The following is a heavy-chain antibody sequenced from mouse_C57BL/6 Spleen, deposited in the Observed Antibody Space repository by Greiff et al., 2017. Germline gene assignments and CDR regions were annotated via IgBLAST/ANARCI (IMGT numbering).Heavy chain of an antibody. CDR2: IFPGSGST. V-gene: IGHV1-75*01. CDR3: ARENYYGISAWFAY. J-gene: IGHJ3*01. Sequence: QVQLQQSGPELVKPGASVKISCKASGYTFTDYYINWVKQRPGQGLEWIGWIFPGSGSTYYNEKFKGKATLTVDKSSSTAYMLLSSLPSDDSAVYFCARENYYGISAWFAYWGQGTLVTVSA. CDR1: GYTFTDYY. D-gene: IGHD1-1*01.